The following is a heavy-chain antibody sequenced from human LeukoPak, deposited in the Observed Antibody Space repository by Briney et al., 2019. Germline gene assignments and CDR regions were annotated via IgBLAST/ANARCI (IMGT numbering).Heavy chain of an antibody. CDR3: AGHHPRNTVDF. CDR1: GGSISSGDYY. V-gene: IGHV4-30-4*01. D-gene: IGHD2-8*02. Sequence: SETLSLTCTVSGGSISSGDYYWSWIRQPPGKGLEWIGYIYYSGSTYYNPSLKSRVTISLDTSKNQFSLKLSSVTAADTAVYYCAGHHPRNTVDFWGQGTLVTVSS. CDR2: IYYSGST. J-gene: IGHJ4*02.